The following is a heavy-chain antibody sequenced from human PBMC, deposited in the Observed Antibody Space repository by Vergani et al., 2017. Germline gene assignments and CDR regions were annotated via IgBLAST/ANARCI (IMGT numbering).Heavy chain of an antibody. CDR1: GYTFTNFG. CDR3: ARGGGIVGAPGAFDI. CDR2: VSAYNGNT. Sequence: QVQLVQSGADVKRPGASVRLSCKASGYTFTNFGITWVRQAPGQGLEWMGWVSAYNGNTNYAQKLQGRVTMTTDTSTSTAYMELRSLRSDDTAVYYCARGGGIVGAPGAFDIWGQGTMVTVSS. V-gene: IGHV1-18*01. J-gene: IGHJ3*02. D-gene: IGHD1-26*01.